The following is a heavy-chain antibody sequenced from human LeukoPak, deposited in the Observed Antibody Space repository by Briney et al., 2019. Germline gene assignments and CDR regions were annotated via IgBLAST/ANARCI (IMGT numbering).Heavy chain of an antibody. CDR1: GYSFDRYG. CDR3: ARDFLSYDGSEDHFEDTFDI. Sequence: GASVKVSCKASGYSFDRYGISGVRQAPGQGIGWLGWIGAFNGNTNYKQNLQGRVTMNADTSTTTAYMELRRMSSDDTAVYYCARDFLSYDGSEDHFEDTFDIWGQGTMVTVSS. J-gene: IGHJ3*02. CDR2: IGAFNGNT. V-gene: IGHV1-18*01. D-gene: IGHD3-22*01.